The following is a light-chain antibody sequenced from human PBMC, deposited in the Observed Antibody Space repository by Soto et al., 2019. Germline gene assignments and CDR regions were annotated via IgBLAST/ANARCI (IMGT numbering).Light chain of an antibody. Sequence: QSALTQPPSASGSPGQSVTISCTGTSSDVGGYNYVSWYQQHPGKAPKLMIYEVTKRPSGVPDRFSGSKSGNTASLTVSGLQAEDEADYYCSSYAGSDNSAVFGAGTKVTVL. J-gene: IGLJ1*01. CDR3: SSYAGSDNSAV. V-gene: IGLV2-8*01. CDR2: EVT. CDR1: SSDVGGYNY.